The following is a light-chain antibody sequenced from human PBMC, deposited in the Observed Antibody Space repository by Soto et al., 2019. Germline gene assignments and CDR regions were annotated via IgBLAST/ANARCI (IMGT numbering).Light chain of an antibody. V-gene: IGKV3-15*01. CDR3: HQYNNSPRT. CDR2: GAS. Sequence: EILISQSPATLSVSPGERATLSCRASQSVSSNLAWYQQKPGQSPRLLIYGASTRDTGIPARFSGSGSGTEFTLTISRLQSEDFAVYYCHQYNNSPRTFGQGTKVDIK. CDR1: QSVSSN. J-gene: IGKJ1*01.